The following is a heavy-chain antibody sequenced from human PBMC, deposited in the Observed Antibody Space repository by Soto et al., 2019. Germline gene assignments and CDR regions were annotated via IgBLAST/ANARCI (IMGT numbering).Heavy chain of an antibody. Sequence: ETLSLTCTVSGGSMSSYYWSWIRQPPGKRLEWIGYFYKSGNINYNPSLKSRVSISVDTSKSQFSLNLNSVTSADTAVYFCARMYYYGSGRPRWFDSWGQGTLVTVSS. D-gene: IGHD3-10*01. CDR3: ARMYYYGSGRPRWFDS. J-gene: IGHJ5*01. CDR2: FYKSGNI. V-gene: IGHV4-59*01. CDR1: GGSMSSYY.